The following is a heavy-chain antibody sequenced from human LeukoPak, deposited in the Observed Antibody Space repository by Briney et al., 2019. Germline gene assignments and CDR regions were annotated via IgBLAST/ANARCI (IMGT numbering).Heavy chain of an antibody. D-gene: IGHD5-24*01. CDR2: INQEGSEK. Sequence: GGSLRLSCEVSGLIFRSYWMSWVRQAPGKGLEWVANINQEGSEKYFEDSVKGRFAISRDNAKNSLHLQMNTLRAEDTAVYYCARERDGRFFDYWGQGILVTVSS. J-gene: IGHJ4*02. V-gene: IGHV3-7*01. CDR1: GLIFRSYW. CDR3: ARERDGRFFDY.